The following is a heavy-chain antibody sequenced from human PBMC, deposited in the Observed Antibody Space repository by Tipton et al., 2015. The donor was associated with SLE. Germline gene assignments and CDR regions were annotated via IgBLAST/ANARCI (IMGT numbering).Heavy chain of an antibody. CDR3: ARDLGGEFDS. Sequence: TLSLTCSVSGASIRSQYWGWIRQPPGKGLEWIGYIYHSGYSSTNYNPSLKSRVTLSVDTSKNQCFLKLNSVTAADTAVYYCARDLGGEFDSWGQGTLVTVSS. J-gene: IGHJ4*02. D-gene: IGHD2-21*01. CDR1: GASIRSQY. V-gene: IGHV4-59*11. CDR2: IYHSGYSST.